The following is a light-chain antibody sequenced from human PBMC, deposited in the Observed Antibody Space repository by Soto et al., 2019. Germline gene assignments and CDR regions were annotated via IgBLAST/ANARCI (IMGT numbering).Light chain of an antibody. J-gene: IGKJ1*01. V-gene: IGKV1-5*03. Sequence: DIQMTQSPSTLSASVGDRVTITCRASQSVSTWLAWLQQKPGKAPKLLISKASSLQRGVPSRFSGSGSGTECTLTICGLQPEDFATYYCQQYDTYLWTVGQGTRVDIK. CDR1: QSVSTW. CDR3: QQYDTYLWT. CDR2: KAS.